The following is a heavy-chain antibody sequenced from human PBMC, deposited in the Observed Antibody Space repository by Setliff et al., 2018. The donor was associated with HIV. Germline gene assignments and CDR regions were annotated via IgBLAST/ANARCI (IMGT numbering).Heavy chain of an antibody. CDR3: AREVTRYSQDYALDI. D-gene: IGHD2-2*02. Sequence: GGSLRLSCAASGFTFSSYWTHWVRQAPGKGLEWVAVIRYDGSNKYYVDSVKGRFTISRDDSKKTLYLQMNSLRAEDTAIYYCAREVTRYSQDYALDIWGQGTMVTVSS. V-gene: IGHV3-33*08. CDR2: IRYDGSNK. CDR1: GFTFSSYW. J-gene: IGHJ3*02.